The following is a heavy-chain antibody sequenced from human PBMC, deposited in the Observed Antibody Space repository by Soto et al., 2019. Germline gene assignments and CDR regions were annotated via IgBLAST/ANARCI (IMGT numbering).Heavy chain of an antibody. Sequence: GASVKLSCKASGGTFSSYAISWVRHAPGQGLEWMGGIIPIFGTANYAQKFQGRVTITADESTSTAYMELSSLRSEDTAVSYCARGRYYGSGSFLAFESWGQGTMVTVAS. V-gene: IGHV1-69*13. D-gene: IGHD3-10*01. J-gene: IGHJ3*02. CDR2: IIPIFGTA. CDR3: ARGRYYGSGSFLAFES. CDR1: GGTFSSYA.